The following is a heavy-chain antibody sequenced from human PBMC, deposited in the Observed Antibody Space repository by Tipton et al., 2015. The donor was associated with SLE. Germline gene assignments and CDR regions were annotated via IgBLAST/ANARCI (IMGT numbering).Heavy chain of an antibody. CDR2: IYTSGST. D-gene: IGHD6-13*01. V-gene: IGHV4-61*02. CDR1: GGSISSGSYY. J-gene: IGHJ3*02. Sequence: LRLSCTVSGGSISSGSYYWSWIRQPAGKGLERIGRIYTSGSTNYNPSLKSRVTISVDTSKNQFSLKLSSVTAADTAVYYCARSGMSSSWYGDAFDIWGQGTMVTVSS. CDR3: ARSGMSSSWYGDAFDI.